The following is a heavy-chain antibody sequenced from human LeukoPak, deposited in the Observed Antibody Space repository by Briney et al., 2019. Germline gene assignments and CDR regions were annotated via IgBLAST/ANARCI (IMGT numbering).Heavy chain of an antibody. J-gene: IGHJ5*02. D-gene: IGHD4/OR15-4a*01. CDR3: SRGGANDL. CDR1: GGPISSDY. Sequence: SETLSLTCTVSGGPISSDYWSWIRQPAGKGLEWIGRIFTSGSTSYNPSLKSRVTMSLDTSKNQFSLKLSSVTAADTAVYFCSRGGANDLWGQGTLVTDSS. CDR2: IFTSGST. V-gene: IGHV4-4*07.